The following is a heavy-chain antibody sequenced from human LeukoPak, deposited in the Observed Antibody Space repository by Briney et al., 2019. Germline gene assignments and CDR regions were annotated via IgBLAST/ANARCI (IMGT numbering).Heavy chain of an antibody. Sequence: GGSLRLSCTASGFTFGDYAMSWVRQAPGKGLEWVGFIRSKAYGGTTEYAASVKGRFTISRDDSKSIAYLQMNSLKTEDTAVYYCTVDYGIVYWGQGTLVTVSS. CDR2: IRSKAYGGTT. CDR3: TVDYGIVY. D-gene: IGHD4/OR15-4a*01. J-gene: IGHJ4*02. CDR1: GFTFGDYA. V-gene: IGHV3-49*04.